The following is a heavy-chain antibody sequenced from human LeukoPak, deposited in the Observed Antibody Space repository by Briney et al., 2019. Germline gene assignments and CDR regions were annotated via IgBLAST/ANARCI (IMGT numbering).Heavy chain of an antibody. CDR3: ARDGGSTGWVDY. D-gene: IGHD6-19*01. V-gene: IGHV3-33*01. J-gene: IGHJ4*02. CDR1: GFTFSTYG. Sequence: PGRSLRLSCAASGFTFSTYGMHWVRQAPGKGLEWVAVIWYDGSQKYHADSVKDRLTISRDNSKNMLYLQMNSLRAEDTAVYYCARDGGSTGWVDYWGQGTLVTVSS. CDR2: IWYDGSQK.